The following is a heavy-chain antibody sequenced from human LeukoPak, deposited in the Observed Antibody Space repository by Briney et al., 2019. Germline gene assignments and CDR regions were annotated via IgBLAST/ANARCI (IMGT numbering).Heavy chain of an antibody. J-gene: IGHJ3*02. CDR1: GFTFSSYG. Sequence: PGRSLRLSCAASGFTFSSYGMHWVRQAPDKGLEWVAVISYDGSTKYYADSVKGRFTISRDNSKNTLYLQMNSLRPEDTAVYYCVKGGVPGASNAFDIWGQGTMVTVSS. D-gene: IGHD2-2*01. V-gene: IGHV3-30*18. CDR2: ISYDGSTK. CDR3: VKGGVPGASNAFDI.